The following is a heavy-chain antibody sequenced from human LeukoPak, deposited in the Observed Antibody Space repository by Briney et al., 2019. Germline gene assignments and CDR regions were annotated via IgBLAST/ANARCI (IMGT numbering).Heavy chain of an antibody. CDR2: ISAYNGNT. J-gene: IGHJ4*02. Sequence: GASVKVSCKASGYTFTSYGISWVRQAPGQGLEWMGWISAYNGNTNYAQKLQGRVTMTTDTSPSTAYMELRSLRSDDTAVYYCARDFNPYDSSGYYGRPFDYWGQGTLVTVSS. D-gene: IGHD3-22*01. CDR1: GYTFTSYG. CDR3: ARDFNPYDSSGYYGRPFDY. V-gene: IGHV1-18*01.